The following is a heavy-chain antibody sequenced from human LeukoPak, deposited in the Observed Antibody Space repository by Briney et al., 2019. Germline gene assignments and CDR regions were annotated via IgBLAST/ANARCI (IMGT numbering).Heavy chain of an antibody. J-gene: IGHJ4*02. CDR2: ISAYNGNT. V-gene: IGHV1-18*01. CDR1: GYTFTSYG. Sequence: ASVKVSCKASGYTFTSYGISWVRQAPGQGLEWMGWISAYNGNTNYAQKLQGRVTVTTDTSTSTAYMELRSLRSDDTAVYYCARERGIAAAGTLRKIDYWGQGTLVTVSS. D-gene: IGHD6-13*01. CDR3: ARERGIAAAGTLRKIDY.